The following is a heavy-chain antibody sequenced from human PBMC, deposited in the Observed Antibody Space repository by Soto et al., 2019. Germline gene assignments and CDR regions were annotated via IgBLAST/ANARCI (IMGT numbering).Heavy chain of an antibody. CDR1: GFSFETYA. V-gene: IGHV3-30*18. CDR2: VSYDGSNK. J-gene: IGHJ3*02. Sequence: PGGSLRLSCVASGFSFETYAMHWVRQPPGKGLEWVALVSYDGSNKYYADSVKGRFAISRDNSKNTMYLQMSSLRPEDTAMYYCAKDRPYYDSRADAFDIWGRGTMVTV. D-gene: IGHD3-22*01. CDR3: AKDRPYYDSRADAFDI.